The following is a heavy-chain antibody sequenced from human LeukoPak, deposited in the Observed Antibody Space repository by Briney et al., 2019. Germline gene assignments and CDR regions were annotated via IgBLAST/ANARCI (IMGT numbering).Heavy chain of an antibody. CDR3: AKGDSDSPEKKDYYYVDV. Sequence: GGSLRLSCAASGFTFSSYVMSWVRQTPGKGLEWVSGISSSGGRTYYADSVKGRFTISRDNSKSTLYLQMNSLRAEDTAIYYCAKGDSDSPEKKDYYYVDVWGRGTTVTVSS. CDR2: ISSSGGRT. V-gene: IGHV3-23*01. J-gene: IGHJ6*03. CDR1: GFTFSSYV. D-gene: IGHD4-11*01.